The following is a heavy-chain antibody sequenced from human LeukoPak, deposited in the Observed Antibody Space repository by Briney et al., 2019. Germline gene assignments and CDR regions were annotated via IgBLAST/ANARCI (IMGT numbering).Heavy chain of an antibody. CDR2: IYSGGST. D-gene: IGHD3-9*01. CDR1: GFTFSSYW. J-gene: IGHJ4*02. Sequence: GGSLRLSCAASGFTFSSYWMSWVRQAPGKGLEWVSVIYSGGSTYYADSVKGRFTISRDNSKNTLYLQMNSLRAEDTAVYYCARGRALRYFDWSFDYWGQGTLVTVSS. CDR3: ARGRALRYFDWSFDY. V-gene: IGHV3-53*01.